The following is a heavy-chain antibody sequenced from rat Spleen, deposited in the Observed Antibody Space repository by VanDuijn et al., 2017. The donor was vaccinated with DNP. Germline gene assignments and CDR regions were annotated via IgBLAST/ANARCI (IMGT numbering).Heavy chain of an antibody. J-gene: IGHJ3*01. V-gene: IGHV5-31*01. D-gene: IGHD1-9*01. Sequence: EVQLVESGGGLVQPGRSLKLSCVASGFTFNNYWMTWIRQAPGKGLEWVASITNTGGSTYYPDSVKGRFTISRDNAKSTLYLQMNSLRSEDTATYYCTRGGTYYGYNYWFAYWGQGTLVTVSS. CDR2: ITNTGGST. CDR3: TRGGTYYGYNYWFAY. CDR1: GFTFNNYW.